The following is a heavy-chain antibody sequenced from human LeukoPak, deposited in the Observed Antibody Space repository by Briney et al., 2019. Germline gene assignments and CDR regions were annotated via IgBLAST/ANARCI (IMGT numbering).Heavy chain of an antibody. V-gene: IGHV3-48*03. D-gene: IGHD3-10*02. CDR2: ISSSGSTI. CDR3: AELGITMIGGV. Sequence: GGSLRLSCAASGFTFSSYEMNWVRQAPGKGLEWVSYISSSGSTIYYADSVKGRFTISRDNAKNSLYLQMNSLRAEDTAVYYCAELGITMIGGVWGQGTKVTVSS. J-gene: IGHJ3*01. CDR1: GFTFSSYE.